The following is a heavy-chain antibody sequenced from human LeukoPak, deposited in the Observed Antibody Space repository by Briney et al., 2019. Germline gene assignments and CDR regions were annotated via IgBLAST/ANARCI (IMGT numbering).Heavy chain of an antibody. D-gene: IGHD6-19*01. J-gene: IGHJ6*03. CDR1: GGAISSGDYY. Sequence: SQTLSLTCTVSGGAISSGDYYWRWIRQPLGKGLEWIWYTYYSGSTYYNPSLKSRVTISVDTSKNQFSLKLSSVTAADTAVYYCASTGGWYGGYYYYMDVWGKGTTVTVSS. CDR2: TYYSGST. CDR3: ASTGGWYGGYYYYMDV. V-gene: IGHV4-30-4*08.